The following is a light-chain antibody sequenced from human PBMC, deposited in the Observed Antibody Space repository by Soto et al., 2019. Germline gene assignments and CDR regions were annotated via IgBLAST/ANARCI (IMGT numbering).Light chain of an antibody. J-gene: IGKJ2*01. CDR1: QSLVHSDGNSY. Sequence: DVVLTQSPLSLPVTLGQPASVSCRSTQSLVHSDGNSYLSWFQQRPGQSPRRLIYKVSNRDSGVPDRFSGSGLDTDFTLKISSVEAEDVGVYYCMQGTLLPYTFGQGTHLEI. CDR2: KVS. CDR3: MQGTLLPYT. V-gene: IGKV2-30*02.